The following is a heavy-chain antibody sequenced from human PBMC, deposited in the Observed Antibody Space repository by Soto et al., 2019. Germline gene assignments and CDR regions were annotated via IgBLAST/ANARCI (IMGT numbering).Heavy chain of an antibody. J-gene: IGHJ4*02. V-gene: IGHV4-31*03. CDR3: ARRVDTAMVFDY. CDR1: GGSISSGGYY. D-gene: IGHD5-18*01. CDR2: IYYSGST. Sequence: PSETLSLTCTVSGGSISSGGYYWSWIRQHPGKGLEWIGYIYYSGSTYYNPSLKSRVTISVDTSKNQFSLKLSSVTAADTAVYYCARRVDTAMVFDYWGQGTLVTVSS.